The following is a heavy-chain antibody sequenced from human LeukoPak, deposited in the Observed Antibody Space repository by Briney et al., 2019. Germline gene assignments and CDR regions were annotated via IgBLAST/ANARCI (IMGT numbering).Heavy chain of an antibody. J-gene: IGHJ4*02. V-gene: IGHV3-66*02. CDR3: VNLPGGGQ. CDR2: IKSGSNT. Sequence: GGSLRLSCAASGLTVSSSHMTWIRQAPRKGLEWVSIIKSGSNTDYADSVTGRFAISRDNSKNTVYLQMNSLRIEDTAVYYCVNLPGGGQWGQGTLVTVSS. CDR1: GLTVSSSH. D-gene: IGHD7-27*01.